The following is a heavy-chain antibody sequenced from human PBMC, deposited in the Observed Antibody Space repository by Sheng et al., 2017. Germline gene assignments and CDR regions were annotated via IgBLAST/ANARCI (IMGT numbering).Heavy chain of an antibody. V-gene: IGHV1-69*05. CDR3: ARELLGALNGDFDY. Sequence: QVQLVQSGAEVKKPGSSVKVSCKASGGTFSSYAISWVRQAPGQGLEWMGGIIPIFGTANYAQKFQGRVTITTDESTSTAYMELSSLRSEDTAVYYCARELLGALNGDFDYWGQGTLVTVSS. CDR2: IIPIFGTA. CDR1: GGTFSSYA. D-gene: IGHD1-26*01. J-gene: IGHJ4*02.